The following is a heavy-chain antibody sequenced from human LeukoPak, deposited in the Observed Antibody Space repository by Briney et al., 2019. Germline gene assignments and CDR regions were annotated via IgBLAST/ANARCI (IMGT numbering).Heavy chain of an antibody. Sequence: GGSLRLSCAASGFTFSSYAMSWFRQAPGKGLEWVSAISGSGGSTYYADSVKGRFTIYRDNSKNTLYLQMNSLRAEDTAVYYCAKSSIQRWVYYFDYWGQGTLVTVSS. CDR2: ISGSGGST. D-gene: IGHD5-18*01. J-gene: IGHJ4*02. CDR1: GFTFSSYA. CDR3: AKSSIQRWVYYFDY. V-gene: IGHV3-23*01.